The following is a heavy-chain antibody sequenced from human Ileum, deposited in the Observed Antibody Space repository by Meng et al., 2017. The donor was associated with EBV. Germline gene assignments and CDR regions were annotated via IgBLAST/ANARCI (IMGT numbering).Heavy chain of an antibody. Sequence: QVHLVQSGAEVMKPGVSVKVSCKISGFSLTELSIHWVRQIPGEGLEWMGGFDPDEGKPVYSQQFQGRVTMTQDTSTDMAYMEMTNLRFEDTAVYYCATEGDYTDGWGQGTLVTVSS. V-gene: IGHV1-24*01. CDR3: ATEGDYTDG. J-gene: IGHJ4*02. CDR2: FDPDEGKP. CDR1: GFSLTELS.